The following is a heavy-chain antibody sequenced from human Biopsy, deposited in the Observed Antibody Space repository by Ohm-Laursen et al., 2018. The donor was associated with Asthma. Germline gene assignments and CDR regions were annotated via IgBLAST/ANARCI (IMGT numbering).Heavy chain of an antibody. CDR1: YGSITSGGYY. V-gene: IGHV4-31*03. CDR3: ARAQDYYDSRGYYRSFDY. CDR2: IYYSGST. Sequence: PSQTLSLTCTVSYGSITSGGYYWTWIRQHPGKGLEWIGFIYYSGSTYYNPSLKSRVSISIDTSKNQFSLKLSSGTAADTAVYYCARAQDYYDSRGYYRSFDYWGQGTLVTVSS. J-gene: IGHJ4*02. D-gene: IGHD3-22*01.